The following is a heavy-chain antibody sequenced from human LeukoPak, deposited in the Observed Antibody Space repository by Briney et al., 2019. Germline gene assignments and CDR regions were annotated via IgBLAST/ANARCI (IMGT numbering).Heavy chain of an antibody. V-gene: IGHV3-53*01. CDR1: GFTVSSNY. Sequence: GGSLRLSCAASGFTVSSNYMSWVRQAPGKGLEWVSVIYSGGSTYYADSVKGRFTISRDNSKNTLYLQMNSLRAEDTAVYYCAREGPPYSSSWYNWFDPWGQGTLVTVSS. CDR3: AREGPPYSSSWYNWFDP. CDR2: IYSGGST. J-gene: IGHJ5*02. D-gene: IGHD6-13*01.